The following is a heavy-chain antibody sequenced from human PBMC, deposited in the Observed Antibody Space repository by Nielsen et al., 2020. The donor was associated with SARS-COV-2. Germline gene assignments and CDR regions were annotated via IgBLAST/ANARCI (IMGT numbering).Heavy chain of an antibody. CDR1: GYTFTSYD. Sequence: ASVKVSCKASGYTFTSYDINWVRQATGQGLEWMGWMNPNSGNTGYAQKFQGRVTMTRNTSISTAYMELSSLRSEDTAVYYCARVRGYSSSYPPYYWGQGTLVTVSS. CDR2: MNPNSGNT. V-gene: IGHV1-8*01. CDR3: ARVRGYSSSYPPYY. D-gene: IGHD6-6*01. J-gene: IGHJ4*02.